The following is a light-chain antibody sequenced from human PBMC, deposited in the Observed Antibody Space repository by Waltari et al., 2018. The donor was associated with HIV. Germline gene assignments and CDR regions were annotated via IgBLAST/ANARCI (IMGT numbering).Light chain of an antibody. CDR1: NRNIGFYSL. CDR2: GVT. Sequence: QSALTQPASVSGSPGQSIIISCTGTNRNIGFYSLVSWYRQYPGKSPQLIIYGVTSRPSGVSSRFSGSKSGNTASLTISGLHVDDEADYYCSSYTSGDTVLFGGGTKLTVL. V-gene: IGLV2-14*01. J-gene: IGLJ3*02. CDR3: SSYTSGDTVL.